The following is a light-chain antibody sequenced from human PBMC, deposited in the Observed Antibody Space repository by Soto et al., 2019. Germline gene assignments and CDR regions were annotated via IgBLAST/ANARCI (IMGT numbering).Light chain of an antibody. CDR3: SSYSGSTAFSV. Sequence: QSVLTQPASVSGSPGQSITISCTGTSSDVGYYNFVSWYQQHPGKAPKLIIYEVSNRPSGVSNRFSASKSGNTASLTISGLQAEDEADYHCSSYSGSTAFSVFGTGTKVTVL. CDR2: EVS. J-gene: IGLJ1*01. V-gene: IGLV2-14*01. CDR1: SSDVGYYNF.